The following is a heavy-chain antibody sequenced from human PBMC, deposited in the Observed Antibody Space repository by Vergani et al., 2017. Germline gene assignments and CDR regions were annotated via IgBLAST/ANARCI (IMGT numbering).Heavy chain of an antibody. V-gene: IGHV3-23*04. Sequence: DVHLAESGGGFFQPGGSLRLSCAASGFTFSACPMTWVRQAPGKGLEWVSAISARYPSTYYADSVKGRFTISRDNSKNMLYLQMNSLRAEDTAVYYCARLPRGPWNFDLWGRGTLITVSS. CDR2: ISARYPST. J-gene: IGHJ2*01. CDR1: GFTFSACP. CDR3: ARLPRGPWNFDL.